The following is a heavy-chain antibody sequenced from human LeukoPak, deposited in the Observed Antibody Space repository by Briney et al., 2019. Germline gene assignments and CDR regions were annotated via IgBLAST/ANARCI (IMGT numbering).Heavy chain of an antibody. CDR3: ASRNRNYYYMDV. D-gene: IGHD1-14*01. V-gene: IGHV3-11*04. Sequence: GGSLRLSCAASGFTFSDYYMSWIRQAPGKGLEGVSYISSSGGPIYYAAPVKGRFTICRDNATNSLYLQVNSLRAQDTAVYFCASRNRNYYYMDVWGKGTTVTVSS. CDR1: GFTFSDYY. CDR2: ISSSGGPI. J-gene: IGHJ6*03.